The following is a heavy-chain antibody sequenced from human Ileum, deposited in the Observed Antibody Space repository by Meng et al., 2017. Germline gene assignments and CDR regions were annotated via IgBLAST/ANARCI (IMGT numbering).Heavy chain of an antibody. CDR3: AGKDWGEGLDF. D-gene: IGHD7-27*01. Sequence: HVQLQQSGPGLVKPSQTLSLTGAISGDSVSSDTGAWNWIRQSPSRGLEWLGRTYYRSRWYNNYAVSVKSRITINPDTSKNQFSLQLNSVTPDDTAVYYCAGKDWGEGLDFWDQGTLVTVSS. J-gene: IGHJ4*02. CDR2: TYYRSRWYN. CDR1: GDSVSSDTGA. V-gene: IGHV6-1*01.